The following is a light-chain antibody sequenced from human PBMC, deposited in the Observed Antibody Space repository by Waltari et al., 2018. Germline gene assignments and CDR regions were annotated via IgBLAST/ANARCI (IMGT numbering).Light chain of an antibody. J-gene: IGLJ3*02. CDR2: EGT. CDR1: TSDVGGHNY. Sequence: QSALTQPPSASGSPGQSVTTSCTGSTSDVGGHNYVSWYQQHPGKAPKLVIYEGTRRPSGVPDRFSGSKSGNTASLTVSGLQAEDEANYYCSSYAGSNNLGVFGGGTKLTVL. V-gene: IGLV2-8*01. CDR3: SSYAGSNNLGV.